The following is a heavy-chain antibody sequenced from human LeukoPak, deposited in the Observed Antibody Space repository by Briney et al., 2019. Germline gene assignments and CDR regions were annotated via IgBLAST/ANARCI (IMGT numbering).Heavy chain of an antibody. J-gene: IGHJ4*02. CDR2: ISSSGGS. V-gene: IGHV4-39*01. Sequence: PSETLSLTCIVSGGSISSSSYHWGWIRQPPGKGLEWIGSISSSGGSFYNSSLKSRVTISVDTSKSQFSLKLSFVTAADTAVYYCARHDYSKNFDYWGQGTLVTVSS. CDR3: ARHDYSKNFDY. CDR1: GGSISSSSYH. D-gene: IGHD4-4*01.